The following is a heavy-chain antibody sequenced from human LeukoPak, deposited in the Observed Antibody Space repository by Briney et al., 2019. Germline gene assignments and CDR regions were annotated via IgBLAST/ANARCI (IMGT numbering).Heavy chain of an antibody. CDR3: ARTRAAGYADYFYYGMDV. CDR2: ISGSGGST. D-gene: IGHD6-13*01. CDR1: GFTFSSYA. V-gene: IGHV3-23*01. Sequence: GSLRLSCAASGFTFSSYAMSWVRQAPGKGLEWVSAISGSGGSTYYADSVKGRFTISRDNSKNTLYLQMNSLRAEDTAVYYCARTRAAGYADYFYYGMDVWGQGTTVTVSS. J-gene: IGHJ6*02.